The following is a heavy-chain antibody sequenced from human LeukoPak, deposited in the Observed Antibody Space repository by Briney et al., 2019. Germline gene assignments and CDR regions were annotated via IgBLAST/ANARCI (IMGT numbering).Heavy chain of an antibody. CDR1: GYTFTSYD. CDR3: ARGYSSSPNWFDP. J-gene: IGHJ5*02. Sequence: ASVKVSCKASGYTFTSYDINWVRQATGQGLEWMGIINPSGGSTSYAQKFQGRVTMTRDTSTSTVYMELSSLGSEDTAVYYCARGYSSSPNWFDPWGQGTLVTVSS. CDR2: INPSGGST. D-gene: IGHD6-6*01. V-gene: IGHV1-46*01.